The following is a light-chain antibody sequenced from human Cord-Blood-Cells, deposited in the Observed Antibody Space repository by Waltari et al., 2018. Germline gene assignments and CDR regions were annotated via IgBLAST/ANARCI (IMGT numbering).Light chain of an antibody. CDR1: SSNIGSNY. J-gene: IGLJ3*02. V-gene: IGLV1-47*01. CDR3: AAWDDSLSGWV. Sequence: QSVLTQPPSASGTPGQRVTISCSGSSSNIGSNYVYWYQQLPGTAPKHPIYRNNTRPSGVPDRFSGSKSGTSASLAISGLRSEDEADYYCAAWDDSLSGWVFGGGTKLTVL. CDR2: RNN.